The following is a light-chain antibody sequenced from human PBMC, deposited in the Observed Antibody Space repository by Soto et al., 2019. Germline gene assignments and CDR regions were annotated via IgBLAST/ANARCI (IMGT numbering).Light chain of an antibody. Sequence: QSALTQPASVSGSPGLSITISCTGSSSDVGGYNYVSWYQHHPGKVPKLMIYEVSNRPSGVSNRFSGSKSGNTASLSISGLQAEDEADYYCSSYTTSYTQVFGGGTKVTVL. J-gene: IGLJ3*02. V-gene: IGLV2-14*01. CDR1: SSDVGGYNY. CDR3: SSYTTSYTQV. CDR2: EVS.